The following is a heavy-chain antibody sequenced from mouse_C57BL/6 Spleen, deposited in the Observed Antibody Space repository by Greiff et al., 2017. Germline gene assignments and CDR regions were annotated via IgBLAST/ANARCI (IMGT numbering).Heavy chain of an antibody. V-gene: IGHV1-85*01. CDR2: IYPRDGST. CDR1: GYTFTSYD. CDR3: ARGYYSNYNWYFDV. J-gene: IGHJ1*03. Sequence: QVHVKQSGPELVKPGASVKLSCKASGYTFTSYDINWVKRRPGQGLEWIGWIYPRDGSTKYNEKFKGKATLTVDTSSSTAYMELHSLTSQYSAVYFCARGYYSNYNWYFDVWGTGTTVTVSS. D-gene: IGHD2-5*01.